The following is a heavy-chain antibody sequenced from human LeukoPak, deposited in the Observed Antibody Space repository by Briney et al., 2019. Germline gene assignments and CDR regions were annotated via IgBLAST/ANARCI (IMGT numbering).Heavy chain of an antibody. CDR2: INPNSGGT. Sequence: GASVKVSCKASGYTFTGYYMHWVRQAPGQGLEWMGWINPNSGGTNYAQKFQGRVTMTRDTSISTAYMELSRLRSDDTAVYYCASQRKGYSYGYGGAGFAYWGQGTLVTVSS. D-gene: IGHD5-18*01. CDR3: ASQRKGYSYGYGGAGFAY. CDR1: GYTFTGYY. J-gene: IGHJ4*02. V-gene: IGHV1-2*02.